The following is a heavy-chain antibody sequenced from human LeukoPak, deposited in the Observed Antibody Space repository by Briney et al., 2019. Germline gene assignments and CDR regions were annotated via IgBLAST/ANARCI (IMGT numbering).Heavy chain of an antibody. CDR1: GFTFSSYA. Sequence: GGSLRLSCAASGFTFSSYAMSWVRQAPGKGLEWGSDISGSGGSTYYADSVKGRFTISRDNSKNTLNLQMNSLRAEDTAVYYCAKDLSESSGSYLRFDAFDIWGQGTMVTVSS. CDR2: ISGSGGST. CDR3: AKDLSESSGSYLRFDAFDI. J-gene: IGHJ3*02. V-gene: IGHV3-23*01. D-gene: IGHD1-26*01.